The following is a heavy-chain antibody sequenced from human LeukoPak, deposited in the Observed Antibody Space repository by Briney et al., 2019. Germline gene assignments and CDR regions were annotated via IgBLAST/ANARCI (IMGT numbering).Heavy chain of an antibody. V-gene: IGHV4-59*02. Sequence: PSETLSLTCTVSGGSVSSYYWGWIRQPPGKGLEWIGYIYYSGSTNYNPSLKSRVTISVDTSKNQFSLKLSSVTAADTAVYYCARGATGYSSSWYEDWFDPWGQGTLVTVPS. CDR1: GGSVSSYY. CDR3: ARGATGYSSSWYEDWFDP. CDR2: IYYSGST. J-gene: IGHJ5*02. D-gene: IGHD6-13*01.